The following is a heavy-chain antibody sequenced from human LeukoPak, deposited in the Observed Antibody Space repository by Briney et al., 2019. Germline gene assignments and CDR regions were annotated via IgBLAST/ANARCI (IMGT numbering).Heavy chain of an antibody. Sequence: SETLSLTCTVSGGSISSYYWSWIRQPPGKGLGWIGYIYYSGSTNYNPSLKSRVTISVDTSKNQFSLKLSSVTAADTAVYYCARDQRWFDPWGQGTLVTVSS. J-gene: IGHJ5*02. CDR2: IYYSGST. CDR3: ARDQRWFDP. CDR1: GGSISSYY. V-gene: IGHV4-59*01.